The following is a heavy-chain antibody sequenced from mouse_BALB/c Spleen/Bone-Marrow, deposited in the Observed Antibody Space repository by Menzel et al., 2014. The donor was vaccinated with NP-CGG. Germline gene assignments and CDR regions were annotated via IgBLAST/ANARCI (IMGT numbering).Heavy chain of an antibody. CDR3: ARKDYGSGEGYFDV. CDR1: GFSLTSYG. D-gene: IGHD1-1*01. CDR2: IWAGGST. Sequence: VQLQESGPGLVAPSQSLSITCTVSGFSLTSYGVHWVRQPPGKGLEWLGLIWAGGSTNYNSALMSRLSISKDNSKSQVFLKMNSLQTDDTAMYYCARKDYGSGEGYFDVWGAGTTVTVSS. J-gene: IGHJ1*01. V-gene: IGHV2-9*02.